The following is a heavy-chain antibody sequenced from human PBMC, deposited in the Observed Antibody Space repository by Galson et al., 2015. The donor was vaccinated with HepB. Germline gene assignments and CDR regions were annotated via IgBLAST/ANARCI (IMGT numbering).Heavy chain of an antibody. V-gene: IGHV3-74*01. D-gene: IGHD5-12*01. CDR2: INRDGGST. CDR1: GFTFSTYW. J-gene: IGHJ4*02. Sequence: SLRLSCAASGFTFSTYWMHWVRQAPGKGLVWVSRINRDGGSTAYAGSVKGRFTISRDNAKDTFFLQMDSLRAEDTALYYCVRGGSSSDYEMGNYWGQGTLVTVSS. CDR3: VRGGSSSDYEMGNY.